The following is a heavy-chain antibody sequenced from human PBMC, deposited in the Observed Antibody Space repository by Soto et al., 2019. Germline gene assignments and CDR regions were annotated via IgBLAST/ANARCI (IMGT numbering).Heavy chain of an antibody. J-gene: IGHJ4*02. V-gene: IGHV3-30*18. CDR3: AKRRRRCSTTSCRGGFDY. Sequence: GGSLRLSCAASGFTFSSYGMHWVRPAPGKGLEWVAVISDDGSNKYYADSVKGRFTISRDNSKNTLYLQMNSLRAEDTAVYYCAKRRRRCSTTSCRGGFDYWGQGTLVTVSS. CDR1: GFTFSSYG. CDR2: ISDDGSNK. D-gene: IGHD2-2*01.